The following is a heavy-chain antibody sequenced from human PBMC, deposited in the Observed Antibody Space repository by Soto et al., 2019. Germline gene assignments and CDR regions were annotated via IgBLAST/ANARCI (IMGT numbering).Heavy chain of an antibody. Sequence: SETLSLTCTVSGGSISSYYWSWIRQPPGKGLEWIGYIYYSGSTNYNPSLKSRVTISVDTSKNQFSLKLSSVTAADTAVYYCARIAVAGDYYFDYWGQGTLVTVSS. J-gene: IGHJ4*02. CDR3: ARIAVAGDYYFDY. D-gene: IGHD6-19*01. CDR1: GGSISSYY. CDR2: IYYSGST. V-gene: IGHV4-59*01.